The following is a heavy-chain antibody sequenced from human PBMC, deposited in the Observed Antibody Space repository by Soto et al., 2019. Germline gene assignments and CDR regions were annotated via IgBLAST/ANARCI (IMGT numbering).Heavy chain of an antibody. J-gene: IGHJ4*02. Sequence: TLSLTCTVSGGSISSGGYYWSWIRQHPGKGLEWIGYIYYSGNTYYNPSLKSRVTISVDTSKNQFSLKLSSVTAADTAVYYCARDSSGSSPTFDYWGQGTLVTVSS. CDR3: ARDSSGSSPTFDY. CDR1: GGSISSGGYY. CDR2: IYYSGNT. D-gene: IGHD1-26*01. V-gene: IGHV4-31*03.